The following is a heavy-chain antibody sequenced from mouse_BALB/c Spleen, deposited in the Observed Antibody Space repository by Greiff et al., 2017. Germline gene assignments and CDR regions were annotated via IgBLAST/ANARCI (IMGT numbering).Heavy chain of an antibody. CDR1: GFTFSNYW. Sequence: EVKVEESGGGLVQPGGSMKLSCVASGFTFSNYWMNWVRQSPEKGLEWVAEIRLKSNNYATHYAESVKGRFTISRDDANSSVYLQMNNLRAEDTGIYYCTPHYCGSSPYAMDYWGQGTSVTVSS. CDR2: IRLKSNNYAT. V-gene: IGHV6-6*02. CDR3: TPHYCGSSPYAMDY. D-gene: IGHD1-1*01. J-gene: IGHJ4*01.